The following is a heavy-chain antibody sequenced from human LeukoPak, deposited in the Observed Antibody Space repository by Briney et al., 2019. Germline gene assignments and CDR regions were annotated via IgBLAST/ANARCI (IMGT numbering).Heavy chain of an antibody. J-gene: IGHJ4*02. Sequence: HAGGSLRLSCEASGFTFSSYWMSWVRQAPGKGLEWVAHIKGDESDEYYVDSVRGRFTASRDNAKNSVNLQMNSLRVEDTAVYYCARWRGRQSEFDYWGQGTLVTVSS. CDR1: GFTFSSYW. D-gene: IGHD1-1*01. CDR3: ARWRGRQSEFDY. V-gene: IGHV3-7*01. CDR2: IKGDESDE.